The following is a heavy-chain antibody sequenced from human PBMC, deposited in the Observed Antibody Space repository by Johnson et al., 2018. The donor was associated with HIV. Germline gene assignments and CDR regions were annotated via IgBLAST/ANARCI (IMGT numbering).Heavy chain of an antibody. Sequence: QVQLVESGGGVVQPGRSLRLSCAASGFSFSDYGIHWVRQAPGKGLEWVAVISYDGDDKHYGDSVEGRFTIYRDNSKKTLYLQMNSLRPEDTAVYFCAKDAGSGSSWEFAFDIWGQETKVTVSS. J-gene: IGHJ3*02. V-gene: IGHV3-30*18. CDR2: ISYDGDDK. CDR1: GFSFSDYG. CDR3: AKDAGSGSSWEFAFDI. D-gene: IGHD3-10*01.